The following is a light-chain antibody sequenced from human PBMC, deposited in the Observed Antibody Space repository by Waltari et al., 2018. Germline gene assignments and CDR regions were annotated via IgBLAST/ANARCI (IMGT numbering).Light chain of an antibody. J-gene: IGKJ5*01. CDR2: DAS. CDR3: QQSYSAPFT. V-gene: IGKV1-39*01. CDR1: RGIDAF. Sequence: DIQMTQSPSSLSASVGDRVTITCRASRGIDAFLNWYQQQPGKAPKLLIYDASTLQRGVPPRFSGTRIWTDFSLTISDLQPEDFATYFCQQSYSAPFTFGRGTRLE.